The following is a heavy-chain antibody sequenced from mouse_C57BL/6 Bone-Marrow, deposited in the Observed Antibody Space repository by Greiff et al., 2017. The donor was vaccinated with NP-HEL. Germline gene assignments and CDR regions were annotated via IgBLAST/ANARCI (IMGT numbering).Heavy chain of an antibody. CDR2: IYPGDGDT. Sequence: QVQLKQSGPELVKPGASVKISCKASGYEISSSWMNWVKQRPGKGLAWIGRIYPGDGDTNYIGKFNGKATLGAEKSSSTAYLQLSRLTSEDAAVYLWARSSPYYFDHWGQVTTRAVSA. V-gene: IGHV1-82*01. J-gene: IGHJ2*01. D-gene: IGHD1-1*01. CDR3: ARSSPYYFDH. CDR1: GYEISSSW.